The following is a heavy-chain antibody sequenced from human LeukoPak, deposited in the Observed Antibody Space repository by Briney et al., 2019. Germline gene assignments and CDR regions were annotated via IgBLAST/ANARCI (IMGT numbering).Heavy chain of an antibody. D-gene: IGHD5/OR15-5a*01. CDR3: AREKDSIVSTARMDV. V-gene: IGHV4-59*01. Sequence: SETLSLTCTVSGASISSYWWTWIRHPPGKGLEWLGYIYNSGSTRYNPSLKSRVTISVDTSKNQFSLNLTSVTAADTAVYYCAREKDSIVSTARMDVWGRGTTVTVSS. CDR2: IYNSGST. J-gene: IGHJ6*03. CDR1: GASISSYW.